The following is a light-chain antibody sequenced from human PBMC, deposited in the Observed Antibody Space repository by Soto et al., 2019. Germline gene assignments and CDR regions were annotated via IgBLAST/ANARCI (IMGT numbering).Light chain of an antibody. Sequence: EIVLTQSPGTLSLSPGERATLSCRASQSLSSSYLAWYQQKPGQAPRLLIYGTSIRATGIPDRFSGSGSGTDFTLTITRLEPEDFAVYYCQQYGSSSSITFGQGTRLEIK. V-gene: IGKV3-20*01. CDR1: QSLSSSY. CDR2: GTS. J-gene: IGKJ5*01. CDR3: QQYGSSSSIT.